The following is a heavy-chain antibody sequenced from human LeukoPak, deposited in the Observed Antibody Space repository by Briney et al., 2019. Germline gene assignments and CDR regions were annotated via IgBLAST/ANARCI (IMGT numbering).Heavy chain of an antibody. D-gene: IGHD5-24*01. CDR2: INAGNGNT. CDR1: GYTFTSYS. J-gene: IGHJ4*02. Sequence: GASVKVSCKASGYTFTSYSIHWVRQAPGQRLEWMGWINAGNGNTKYSQKFQGRVTITRDTSASTAYMELSSLRSEDTAVYYCARPSRWLQDLYFDYWGQGTLVTVSS. V-gene: IGHV1-3*01. CDR3: ARPSRWLQDLYFDY.